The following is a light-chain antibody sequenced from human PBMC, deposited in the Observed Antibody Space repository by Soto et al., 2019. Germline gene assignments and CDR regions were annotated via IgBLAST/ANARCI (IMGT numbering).Light chain of an antibody. V-gene: IGKV3-11*01. Sequence: VLTQSPVTLSLSPGDIATLSCRASQSFRGLLAWYQQKPGQAPRLLIYDAYNRATGIPPRFSGSGSGTDFTLTISSLEPEDSAVYYCQQRHMWPITFGQGTRLEI. CDR1: QSFRGL. CDR2: DAY. J-gene: IGKJ5*01. CDR3: QQRHMWPIT.